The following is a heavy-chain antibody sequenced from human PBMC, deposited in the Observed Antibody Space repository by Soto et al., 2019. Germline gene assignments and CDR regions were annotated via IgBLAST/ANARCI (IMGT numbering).Heavy chain of an antibody. J-gene: IGHJ6*01. CDR2: ISAYNGKT. CDR1: GYTFTSYG. D-gene: IGHD3-16*02. CDR3: ARAHFMITFGGGIVYYGLDF. V-gene: IGHV1-18*01. Sequence: ASVKVSCKASGYTFTSYGISWVRQAPGQGLEWMGWISAYNGKTNYAQKLQGRVTMTTDTSTSTAYMELRSLRSDNTAVYYCARAHFMITFGGGIVYYGLDFWGQGPRVPASS.